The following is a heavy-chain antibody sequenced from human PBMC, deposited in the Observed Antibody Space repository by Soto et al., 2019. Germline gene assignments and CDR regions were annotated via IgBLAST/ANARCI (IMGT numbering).Heavy chain of an antibody. CDR2: IADFGYT. V-gene: IGHV4-31*03. CDR3: ARKQAGFFYGIDY. CDR1: GGSINSGGYY. D-gene: IGHD3-3*01. Sequence: ASETLSLTCTVSGGSINSGGYYWTWLRQHPGKGLEWLGYIADFGYTFYNPSLQSRVILSMDTSKSQFSLKLSSATAADTAAYFCARKQAGFFYGIDYWGQGTLVTVSS. J-gene: IGHJ4*02.